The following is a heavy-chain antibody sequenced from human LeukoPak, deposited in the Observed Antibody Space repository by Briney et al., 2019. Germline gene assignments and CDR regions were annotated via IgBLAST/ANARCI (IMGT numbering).Heavy chain of an antibody. CDR1: GGTFSSYA. V-gene: IGHV1-69*04. D-gene: IGHD1-26*01. CDR2: IIPILGIA. CDR3: ARSGGELLPRQTRYYYYYYMDV. J-gene: IGHJ6*03. Sequence: ASVKVSCKASGGTFSSYAISWVRQAPGQGLEWMGRIIPILGIANYAQKFQGRVTITTDESTSTAYMELSSLRSEDTAVYYCARSGGELLPRQTRYYYYYYMDVWGKGTTVTVSS.